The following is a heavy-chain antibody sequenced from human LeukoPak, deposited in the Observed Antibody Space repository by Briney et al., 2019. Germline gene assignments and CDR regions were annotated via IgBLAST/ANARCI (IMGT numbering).Heavy chain of an antibody. CDR3: ARKDILTGCFDY. CDR1: GGSFSGYY. CDR2: INHSGST. D-gene: IGHD3-9*01. J-gene: IGHJ4*02. V-gene: IGHV4-34*01. Sequence: SETLPLTCAVYGGSFSGYYWSWIRQPPGKGLEWIGEINHSGSTNYNPSLKSRVTISVDTSKNQFSLKLSSVTAADTAVYYCARKDILTGCFDYWGQGTLVTVSS.